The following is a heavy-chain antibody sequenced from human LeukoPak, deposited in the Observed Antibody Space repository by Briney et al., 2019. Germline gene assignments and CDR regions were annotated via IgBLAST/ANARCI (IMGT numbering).Heavy chain of an antibody. D-gene: IGHD3-22*01. CDR3: ARDGYYYDSSGYYYARGGYFDY. CDR1: GFTFSSYG. Sequence: PGGSLRLSCAASGFTFSSYGMHWVRQAPGKGLEWVAVIWYDGSNKYYADSVKGRFTISRDNFKNTLYLQMNSVRAEDTAVYYCARDGYYYDSSGYYYARGGYFDYWGQGTLVTVSS. J-gene: IGHJ4*02. V-gene: IGHV3-33*01. CDR2: IWYDGSNK.